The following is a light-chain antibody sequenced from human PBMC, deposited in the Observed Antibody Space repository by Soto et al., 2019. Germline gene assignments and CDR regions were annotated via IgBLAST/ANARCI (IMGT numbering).Light chain of an antibody. CDR2: ADS. J-gene: IGLJ1*01. Sequence: QSVLTQPPSASGTPGQRVTISCSGDISNIGTNSVHWYQHLPGTAPKLVIYADSQRPSGVPDRFSGSKSGTSASLAISGIQSEDDADYLCAAWDDNLNGPLFGTGTKVTV. CDR3: AAWDDNLNGPL. V-gene: IGLV1-44*01. CDR1: ISNIGTNS.